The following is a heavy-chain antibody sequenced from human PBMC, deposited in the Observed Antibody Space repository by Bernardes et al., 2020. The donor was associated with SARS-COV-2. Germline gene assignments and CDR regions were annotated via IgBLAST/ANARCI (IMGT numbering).Heavy chain of an antibody. CDR1: GFNFGDNW. CDR3: AGTSNTCCDY. V-gene: IGHV3-74*01. J-gene: IGHJ4*02. Sequence: GGSLRLSCEASGFNFGDNWMHWVRQAPGKGLVWVARINSGGGTTNYADSVKGRFTISRDNAKNTLYLQMSSLSAEDTAVYYCAGTSNTCCDYWGQGTLVTVSS. CDR2: INSGGGTT. D-gene: IGHD2-2*01.